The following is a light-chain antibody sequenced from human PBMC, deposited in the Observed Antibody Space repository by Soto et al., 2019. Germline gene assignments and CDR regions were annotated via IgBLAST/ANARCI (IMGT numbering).Light chain of an antibody. CDR3: QSYDSILSGSL. CDR1: SSNIGAGYD. Sequence: QSVLTQSPSVSGAPGQRVTISCTGSSSNIGAGYDVHWYQQLPGTAPKLLIYGNSNRPSGVPDRFSGSKSGTSASLAITGLQAEDEADYYCQSYDSILSGSLFGGGTKLTVL. V-gene: IGLV1-40*01. J-gene: IGLJ2*01. CDR2: GNS.